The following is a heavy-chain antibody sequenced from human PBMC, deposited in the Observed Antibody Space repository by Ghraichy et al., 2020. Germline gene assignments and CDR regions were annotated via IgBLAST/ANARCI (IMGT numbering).Heavy chain of an antibody. CDR2: VTGGGTKT. Sequence: LSLTCAASGFTFSTFGMSWVRHAPGKGLEWVSCVTGGGTKTFYADSVTGRFSISRDNSNNALYLEMNSLRTEDTAVYYCIKKSLYPEYFHHWGPGTLVTVCS. J-gene: IGHJ1*01. V-gene: IGHV3-23*01. CDR1: GFTFSTFG. CDR3: IKKSLYPEYFHH. D-gene: IGHD2-15*01.